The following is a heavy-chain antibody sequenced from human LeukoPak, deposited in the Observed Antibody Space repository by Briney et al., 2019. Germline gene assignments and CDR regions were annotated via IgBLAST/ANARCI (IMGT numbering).Heavy chain of an antibody. CDR2: INHSGST. CDR3: ARRGPRPAAAGKGPFGY. D-gene: IGHD6-13*01. Sequence: SETLSLTCAVYGVSFSGYYWSWIRQPPGKGLEWLGEINHSGSTNYNPSLKSRVTISVDTSKNQFSLKLSSVTAADTAVYYCARRGPRPAAAGKGPFGYWGQGTLVTVSS. J-gene: IGHJ4*02. CDR1: GVSFSGYY. V-gene: IGHV4-34*01.